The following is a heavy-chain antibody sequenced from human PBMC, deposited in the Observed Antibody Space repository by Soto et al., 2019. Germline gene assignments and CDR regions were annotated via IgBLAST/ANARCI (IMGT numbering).Heavy chain of an antibody. Sequence: QLVQSRAEVKKPGSSVKVSCRASGGDFNSYTIRWVRQAPGQGPEWMGTIIPILDVAKNAQKFQGRVTITADKSTSTVYMVLRSLRSDDTAIYYCAQLWFGEIWHGMDVWGQGTTVTVPS. J-gene: IGHJ6*02. V-gene: IGHV1-69*02. CDR2: IIPILDVA. D-gene: IGHD3-10*01. CDR3: AQLWFGEIWHGMDV. CDR1: GGDFNSYT.